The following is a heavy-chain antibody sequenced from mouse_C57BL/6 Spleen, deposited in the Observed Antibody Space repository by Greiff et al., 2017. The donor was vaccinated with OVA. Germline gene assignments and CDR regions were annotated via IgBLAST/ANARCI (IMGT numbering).Heavy chain of an antibody. Sequence: EVQLQQSGPGLVKPSQSLSLTCSVTGYSITSGYYWNWIRQFPGNKLEWMGYISYDGSNNYNPSLKNRISITRDTSKNQFFLKLNSVTTEDTATYYCAKEAGIYYDYVEVGDYYAMDYWGQGTSVTVSS. CDR1: GYSITSGYY. V-gene: IGHV3-6*01. D-gene: IGHD2-4*01. CDR2: ISYDGSN. J-gene: IGHJ4*01. CDR3: AKEAGIYYDYVEVGDYYAMDY.